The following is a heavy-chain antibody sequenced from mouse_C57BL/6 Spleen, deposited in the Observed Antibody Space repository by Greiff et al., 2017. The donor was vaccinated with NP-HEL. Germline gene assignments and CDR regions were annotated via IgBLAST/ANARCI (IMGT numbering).Heavy chain of an antibody. CDR2: INPNYGTT. Sequence: ESGPELVKPGASVKISCKASGYSFTDYNMNWVKQSNGKSLEWIGVINPNYGTTSYNQKFKGKATLTVDQSSSPAYMQLNSLTSEDSAVYYCARRNYYDYDERSFAYWGQGTLVTVSA. J-gene: IGHJ3*01. D-gene: IGHD2-4*01. CDR3: ARRNYYDYDERSFAY. V-gene: IGHV1-39*01. CDR1: GYSFTDYN.